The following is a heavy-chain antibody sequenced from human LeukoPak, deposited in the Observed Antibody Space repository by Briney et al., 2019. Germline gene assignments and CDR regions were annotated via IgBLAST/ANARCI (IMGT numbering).Heavy chain of an antibody. Sequence: GGPLRLSCAASGFTFSSYAMSWVRQAPGKGLECVSAISGSGGSTYYADSVKGRFTISRDNSKNTLYLQMNSLRAEDTAVYYCAKAPYSGSYSMDYWGQGTLVAVSS. V-gene: IGHV3-23*01. CDR2: ISGSGGST. CDR1: GFTFSSYA. J-gene: IGHJ4*02. CDR3: AKAPYSGSYSMDY. D-gene: IGHD1-26*01.